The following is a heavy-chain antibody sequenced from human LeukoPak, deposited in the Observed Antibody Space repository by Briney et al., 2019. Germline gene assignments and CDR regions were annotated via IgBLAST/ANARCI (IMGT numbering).Heavy chain of an antibody. CDR3: ARAIVGTENFGY. CDR1: GFSFSTYA. D-gene: IGHD5-12*01. Sequence: GGSLRLSCAASGFSFSTYAMHWVRQAPGKGLEWVAVVSHDTRTKYYTDSLKGRFTISRDNSKNTLYLQMNGLRTDDTAVYYCARAIVGTENFGYWGQGALVAVSS. J-gene: IGHJ4*02. V-gene: IGHV3-30*10. CDR2: VSHDTRTK.